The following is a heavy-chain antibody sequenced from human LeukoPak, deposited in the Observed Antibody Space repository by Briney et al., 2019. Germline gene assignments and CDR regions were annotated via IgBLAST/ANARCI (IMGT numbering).Heavy chain of an antibody. J-gene: IGHJ3*02. V-gene: IGHV1-8*01. CDR3: ARVTAAGTWTFDI. Sequence: ASVKVSCKASGDTFIINDINWVRQATGQGLEWMGWMNPNSGNTGYAQKFLGRVTMTRNTSLSTAYMELTNLRSEDTAVYYCARVTAAGTWTFDIWGQGTTVTVSS. D-gene: IGHD6-13*01. CDR1: GDTFIIND. CDR2: MNPNSGNT.